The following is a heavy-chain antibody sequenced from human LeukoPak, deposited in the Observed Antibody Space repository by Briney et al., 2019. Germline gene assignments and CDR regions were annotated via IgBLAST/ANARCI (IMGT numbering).Heavy chain of an antibody. CDR2: IYRSGRT. V-gene: IGHV4-61*09. Sequence: ASQTLSLTCTVSGGSISSGSYCWSWIRQPAGKGLEWVGHIYRSGRTNYNPSLKSRFTISVDTSKNQFSLKLSSVTAEDTAVYYCARDLFGDQAVIQTYDIWGQGTMVTVSS. D-gene: IGHD3-10*01. CDR1: GGSISSGSYC. CDR3: ARDLFGDQAVIQTYDI. J-gene: IGHJ3*02.